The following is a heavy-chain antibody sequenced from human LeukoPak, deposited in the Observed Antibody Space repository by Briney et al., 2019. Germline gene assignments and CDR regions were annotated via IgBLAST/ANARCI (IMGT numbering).Heavy chain of an antibody. J-gene: IGHJ4*02. Sequence: GGSLRLSCAASGLTFSTSPMNWVRLAPGNRLEWVSTSGTSGDTYYADPVKGRFTISRDNSKSTLSLQMANLRVEDTAVYYYATKTPGNYPYDYWGQGTLVTVSP. CDR3: ATKTPGNYPYDY. CDR1: GLTFSTSP. CDR2: SGTSGDT. D-gene: IGHD3-22*01. V-gene: IGHV3-23*01.